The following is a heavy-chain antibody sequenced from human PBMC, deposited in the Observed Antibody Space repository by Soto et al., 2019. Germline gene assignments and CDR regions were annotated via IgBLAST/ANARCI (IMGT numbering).Heavy chain of an antibody. Sequence: SETLSLTCTVSGGSINSGGYSWTWIRQPPGKGLEWIGYIYHTGTTNYNPSLKSRVTISVDTSKNQFSLKLSSVTAADTAVYYCARGYYYDSSGYYPRWFDPWGQGTLVTVSS. D-gene: IGHD3-22*01. J-gene: IGHJ5*02. V-gene: IGHV4-61*08. CDR1: GGSINSGGYS. CDR3: ARGYYYDSSGYYPRWFDP. CDR2: IYHTGTT.